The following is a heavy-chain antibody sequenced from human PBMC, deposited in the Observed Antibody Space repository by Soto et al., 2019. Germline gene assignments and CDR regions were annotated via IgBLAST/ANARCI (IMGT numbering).Heavy chain of an antibody. CDR1: GGSVSSGSYY. CDR2: IYYSGST. V-gene: IGHV4-61*01. Sequence: SETLSLTCTVSGGSVSSGSYYWSWIRQPPGKGLEWIGYIYYSGSTNYNPSLKSRVTISVDTSKNQFSLKLSSVTAADTAVYYCARGVEYYYDSSGYYNWFDPWGQGTLVTV. J-gene: IGHJ5*02. D-gene: IGHD3-22*01. CDR3: ARGVEYYYDSSGYYNWFDP.